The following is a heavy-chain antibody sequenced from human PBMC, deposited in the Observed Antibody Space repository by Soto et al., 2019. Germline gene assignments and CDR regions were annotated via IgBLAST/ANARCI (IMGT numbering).Heavy chain of an antibody. V-gene: IGHV4-34*01. Sequence: SETLSLTCAVYGGSFSGYYWSWIRQPPGKGLEWIGEINHSGSTNYNPSLKSRVTISVDTSKNQFSLKLSSVTAADTAVYYCASSSSIAARPGVYWGQGTLVTVSS. D-gene: IGHD6-6*01. CDR2: INHSGST. CDR1: GGSFSGYY. J-gene: IGHJ4*02. CDR3: ASSSSIAARPGVY.